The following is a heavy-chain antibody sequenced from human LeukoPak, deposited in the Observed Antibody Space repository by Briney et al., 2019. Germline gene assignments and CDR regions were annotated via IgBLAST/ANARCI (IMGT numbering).Heavy chain of an antibody. V-gene: IGHV3-53*01. CDR1: GFTVSSNY. Sequence: PGGSLRLSCAASGFTVSSNYMSWVRQAPGKGLEWVSVIYSGGSTYYADSVKGRFTISRDNSKNTLYLQMNSLRAEDTAVYYCARDSGQGYGDYGSDYWGQGTLVTVSS. J-gene: IGHJ4*02. CDR3: ARDSGQGYGDYGSDY. D-gene: IGHD4-17*01. CDR2: IYSGGST.